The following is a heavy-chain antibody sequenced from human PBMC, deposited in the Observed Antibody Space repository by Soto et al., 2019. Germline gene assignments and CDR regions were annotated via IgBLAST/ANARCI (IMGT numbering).Heavy chain of an antibody. CDR2: INAGNGNT. CDR3: ASSGGGYGTFDY. CDR1: GYTFTSYA. V-gene: IGHV1-3*01. Sequence: QVQLVQSGAEVKKPGASVKVSCKASGYTFTSYAMHWVRQAPGQRLEWMGWINAGNGNTKYSQKFQGRVTITRDTPASTAYLELSSLRSEDTAVYYCASSGGGYGTFDYWGQGTLVTVSS. D-gene: IGHD3-16*01. J-gene: IGHJ4*02.